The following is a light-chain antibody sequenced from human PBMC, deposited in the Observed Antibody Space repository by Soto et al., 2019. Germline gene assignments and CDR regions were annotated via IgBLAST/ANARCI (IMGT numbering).Light chain of an antibody. CDR3: QKYNSAPQT. Sequence: IQLTQSPSSLSASVGDRVTITCRTSQGISSYLAWYQQKPGKVPKLLIYAASTLQSGVPSRFSGSGSGTDFTLTISSLQAEDVATYYCQKYNSAPQTFGQGTKVDIK. J-gene: IGKJ1*01. CDR2: AAS. CDR1: QGISSY. V-gene: IGKV1-27*01.